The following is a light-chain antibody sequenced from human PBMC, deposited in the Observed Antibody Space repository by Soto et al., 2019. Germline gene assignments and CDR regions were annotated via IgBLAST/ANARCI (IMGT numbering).Light chain of an antibody. CDR1: QSVSTN. CDR3: QHRSSWPT. Sequence: EIVMTQSAATLSVNTGERATLSCRASQSVSTNLAWFHQKPGQTPRLLFNGASTRASGIPASFSGSGSGTDFTLIRSILDADYSAYCCRQHRSSWPTFGQGTKVDNK. J-gene: IGKJ1*01. CDR2: GAS. V-gene: IGKV3-11*01.